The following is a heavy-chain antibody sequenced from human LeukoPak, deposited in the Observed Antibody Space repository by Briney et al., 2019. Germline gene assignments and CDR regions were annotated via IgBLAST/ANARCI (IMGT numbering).Heavy chain of an antibody. Sequence: SSVKVSCKACGYIFTNYFMHWVRQAPGQGLDWMGIINPSGGSTSYAQKFQGRVTMSRDTSTSTVYMELSSLRSEDTAVYYCARERGDDIVVVPAAPGMDVWGKGTTVTVSS. D-gene: IGHD2-2*01. CDR1: GYIFTNYF. CDR2: INPSGGST. J-gene: IGHJ6*04. V-gene: IGHV1-46*01. CDR3: ARERGDDIVVVPAAPGMDV.